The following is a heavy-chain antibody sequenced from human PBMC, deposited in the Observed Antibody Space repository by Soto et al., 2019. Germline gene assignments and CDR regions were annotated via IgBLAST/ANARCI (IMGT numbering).Heavy chain of an antibody. D-gene: IGHD2-15*01. V-gene: IGHV4-39*01. CDR1: GGSISSSSYY. J-gene: IGHJ4*02. Sequence: QLQLQESGPGLVKPSETLSLTCTVSGGSISSSSYYWGWIRQPPGKGLEWIGSSYYSGSTYYNPSLKSRVTISVDTSKNQFSLKLSSVTAADTAVYYCARRPRGCSGGSCSDYYFDYWGQGTLVAVSS. CDR2: SYYSGST. CDR3: ARRPRGCSGGSCSDYYFDY.